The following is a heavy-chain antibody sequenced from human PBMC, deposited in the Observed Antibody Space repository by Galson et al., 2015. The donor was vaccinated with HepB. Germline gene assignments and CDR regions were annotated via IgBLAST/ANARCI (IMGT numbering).Heavy chain of an antibody. D-gene: IGHD3-16*01. CDR2: ISDDGRKK. CDR1: GFNFNSYG. J-gene: IGHJ4*02. V-gene: IGHV3-30*03. CDR3: AGDSHIDLGIRYSDYAGETYPRGCFEY. Sequence: SLRLSCAASGFNFNSYGMHWVRQAPGKGLEWVALISDDGRKKYYADSVKGRFTISRENSNNTLYLQMNSLTAEDTAVYYCAGDSHIDLGIRYSDYAGETYPRGCFEYRSQGTLVTGSS.